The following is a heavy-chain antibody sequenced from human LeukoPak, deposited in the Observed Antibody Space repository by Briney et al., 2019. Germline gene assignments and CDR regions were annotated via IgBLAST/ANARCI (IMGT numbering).Heavy chain of an antibody. CDR2: ISASGHYT. V-gene: IGHV3-23*01. J-gene: IGHJ6*03. D-gene: IGHD3-16*01. Sequence: GGSLRLSCAVSGFSFGNSAMSWVRQAPGKGLEWISGISASGHYTYAADSLKGRFTISRDNSKNTLYLQMNSLRAEDTALYYCAKDGSWGDYQFYFYIDVWGKGTTVTVSS. CDR1: GFSFGNSA. CDR3: AKDGSWGDYQFYFYIDV.